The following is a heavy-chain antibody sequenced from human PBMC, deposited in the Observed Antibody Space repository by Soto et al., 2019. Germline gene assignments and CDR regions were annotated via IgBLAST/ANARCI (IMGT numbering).Heavy chain of an antibody. CDR3: AREAARPSYYYYYMDV. D-gene: IGHD6-6*01. V-gene: IGHV4-59*01. Sequence: QVQLQESGPGLVKPSETLSLTCTVSGGSISSYYWSWIRQPPGEGLEWIGYIYYSGSTNYNPSLKSRVTISVDTSKNQFSLKLSSVTAADTAVYYCAREAARPSYYYYYMDVWGKGTTVTVSS. CDR2: IYYSGST. CDR1: GGSISSYY. J-gene: IGHJ6*03.